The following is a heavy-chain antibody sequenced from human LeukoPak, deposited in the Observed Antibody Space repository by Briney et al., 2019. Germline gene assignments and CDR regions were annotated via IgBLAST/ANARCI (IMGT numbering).Heavy chain of an antibody. J-gene: IGHJ5*02. CDR2: ISSSSSYI. CDR1: GFTFSSYS. D-gene: IGHD3-10*01. Sequence: GGSLRLSCAASGFTFSSYSMNWVRQAPGKGLEWVSSISSSSSYIYYADSVKGRFTISGDNAKNSLYLQMNSLRAEDTAVYYCARSPGEGWFDPWGQGTLVTVSS. V-gene: IGHV3-21*04. CDR3: ARSPGEGWFDP.